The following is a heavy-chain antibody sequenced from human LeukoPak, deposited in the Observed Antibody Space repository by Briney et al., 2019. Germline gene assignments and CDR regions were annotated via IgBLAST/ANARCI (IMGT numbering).Heavy chain of an antibody. Sequence: SVKVSCKASGGTFSSYAISWVRQAPGQGLEWMGGIIPIFGTANYAQKFQGRVAITADESTSTAYMELSSLRSEDTAVYYCARVAVYCSGGSCYLPDLSYFDYWGQGTLVTVSS. CDR1: GGTFSSYA. CDR2: IIPIFGTA. D-gene: IGHD2-15*01. CDR3: ARVAVYCSGGSCYLPDLSYFDY. V-gene: IGHV1-69*13. J-gene: IGHJ4*02.